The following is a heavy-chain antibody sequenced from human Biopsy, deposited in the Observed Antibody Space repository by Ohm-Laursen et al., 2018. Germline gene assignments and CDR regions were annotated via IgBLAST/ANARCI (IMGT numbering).Heavy chain of an antibody. Sequence: GTLSLTCTVSGVSISSYFWNWIRQPPGKGLQWIGYVYYTGSTDHNPSLQSRVTISIDKSKNQFFLKLSSVTAEDTAVYYCARDDAVTVIRGLYYWGQGALVTVSS. J-gene: IGHJ4*02. CDR2: VYYTGST. V-gene: IGHV4-59*01. CDR3: ARDDAVTVIRGLYY. D-gene: IGHD2-21*02. CDR1: GVSISSYF.